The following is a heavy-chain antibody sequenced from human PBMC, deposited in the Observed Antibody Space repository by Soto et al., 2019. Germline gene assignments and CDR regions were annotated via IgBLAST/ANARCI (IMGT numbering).Heavy chain of an antibody. CDR3: ARLLAEYSASVGP. J-gene: IGHJ5*02. Sequence: PGESLKISCKGSGYSFASYWIGWVRKMPGKGVESMGSIHPGDPDTRYSPSFRGQVTISADKSISAAYLQWSCLEAWDSAIYYCARLLAEYSASVGPWGQGTLVTVTS. CDR1: GYSFASYW. V-gene: IGHV5-51*01. CDR2: IHPGDPDT. D-gene: IGHD6-6*01.